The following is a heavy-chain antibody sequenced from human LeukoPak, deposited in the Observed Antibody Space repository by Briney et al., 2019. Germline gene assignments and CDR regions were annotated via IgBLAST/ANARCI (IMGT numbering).Heavy chain of an antibody. D-gene: IGHD6-13*01. CDR1: GFTFNNYA. CDR2: ISFDGNNG. V-gene: IGHV3-30-3*01. J-gene: IGHJ6*02. Sequence: GGSLRLSCAASGFTFNNYAMFWVRQAPGNGLEWVSVISFDGNNGYYAASVKGRFTISRDNSKNVYLQMSSLRVEDTAVYYCARGALGLTYSSSLYLGYHGLDVWGQGTTVIVSS. CDR3: ARGALGLTYSSSLYLGYHGLDV.